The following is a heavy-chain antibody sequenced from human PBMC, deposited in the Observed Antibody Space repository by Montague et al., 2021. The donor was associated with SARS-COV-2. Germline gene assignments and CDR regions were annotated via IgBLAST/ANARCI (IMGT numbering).Heavy chain of an antibody. CDR3: TSGREGNYNVMDV. D-gene: IGHD1-1*01. Sequence: CAISGDSVSSNSATWNWVRQSPSRGLEWLGRTYYRSKWYNDYAXXXRGRVTINPDTSKNQFSLQLNSVTPEDTVIYYCTSGREGNYNVMDVRGQGTTVTVSS. J-gene: IGHJ6*02. CDR1: GDSVSSNSAT. V-gene: IGHV6-1*01. CDR2: TYYRSKWYN.